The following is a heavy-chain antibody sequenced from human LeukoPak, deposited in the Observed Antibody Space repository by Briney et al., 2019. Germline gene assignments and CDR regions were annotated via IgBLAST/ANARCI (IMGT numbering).Heavy chain of an antibody. V-gene: IGHV4-4*07. Sequence: SETLSLTCTVSGGSISSYYWSWIRQPAGKGLEWIGRIYTSGSTNYNPSLKSRVTMSVDTSKNQFSLKLSSVTAADTAVYYCARDRRDRQWLGHDCWGQGTLVTVSS. D-gene: IGHD6-19*01. CDR2: IYTSGST. J-gene: IGHJ4*02. CDR3: ARDRRDRQWLGHDC. CDR1: GGSISSYY.